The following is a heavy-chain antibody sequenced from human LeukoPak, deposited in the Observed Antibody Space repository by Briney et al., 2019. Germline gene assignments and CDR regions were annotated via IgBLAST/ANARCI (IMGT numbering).Heavy chain of an antibody. CDR1: GGSISSYY. J-gene: IGHJ6*02. Sequence: SETLSLTCTVSGGSISSYYCSWIRQPPGKGLEWIGYIYYSGSTNYNPSLKSRVTISVDTSKNQFSLKLSSVTAADTAVYYCARGAVIAAADEYYYGMDVWGQGTTVTVSS. CDR3: ARGAVIAAADEYYYGMDV. V-gene: IGHV4-59*01. CDR2: IYYSGST. D-gene: IGHD6-13*01.